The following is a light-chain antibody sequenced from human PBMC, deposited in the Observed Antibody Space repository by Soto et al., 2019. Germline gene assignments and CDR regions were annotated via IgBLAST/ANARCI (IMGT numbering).Light chain of an antibody. V-gene: IGKV1-6*01. CDR3: LQDHNYPRT. J-gene: IGKJ1*01. CDR1: QDIKNE. CDR2: AAS. Sequence: AIQMTQSPSSLSASVGDRVTITCRASQDIKNELGWYQQKPGKAPNVLIYAASTLLSGVPSRFSGAGSGTDFTLTISSLQPADFATYYCLQDHNYPRTFGQGTRVEIK.